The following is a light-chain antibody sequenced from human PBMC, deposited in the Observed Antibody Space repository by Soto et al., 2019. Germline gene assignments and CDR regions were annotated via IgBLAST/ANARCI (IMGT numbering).Light chain of an antibody. V-gene: IGLV2-14*03. CDR3: SSYTSSNSYA. Sequence: QSALTQPASVSGSPGQSITISCTGTSSDVGVYNYVSWFQQHPGKAPKLMVYDVSNRPSGVSNRFSGSKSGNTASLTISGLQAEDEADYYCSSYTSSNSYAFGTGTKVTVL. CDR1: SSDVGVYNY. CDR2: DVS. J-gene: IGLJ1*01.